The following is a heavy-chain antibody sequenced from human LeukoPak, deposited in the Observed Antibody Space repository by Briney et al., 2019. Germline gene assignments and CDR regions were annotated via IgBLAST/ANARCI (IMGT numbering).Heavy chain of an antibody. CDR1: GFTFSRYW. J-gene: IGHJ6*02. V-gene: IGHV3-74*03. D-gene: IGHD5-24*01. CDR3: GREDRFGYNYAYGMDV. Sequence: GGSLRLSCAASGFTFSRYWMHWVRQVPGKGLVWVSRINSDGSSTMYADSVKGRFTISRDNAKNTLSLQMNSLRAEDTAVYYCGREDRFGYNYAYGMDVWGQGTKVTVSS. CDR2: INSDGSST.